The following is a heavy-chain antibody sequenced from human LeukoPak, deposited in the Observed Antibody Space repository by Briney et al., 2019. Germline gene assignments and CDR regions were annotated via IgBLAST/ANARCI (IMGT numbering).Heavy chain of an antibody. D-gene: IGHD3-22*01. V-gene: IGHV3-21*01. J-gene: IGHJ4*02. CDR1: GFTFTSYV. Sequence: GGSLRLSCAASGFTFTSYVINWVRQAPGKGLEWLSSISSSSDYIYYADSVRGRFTISRDNAKNSLYLQMNSLRAEDTAVYYCARGSDQYYFDSSGSNPFDYCGQGTLVTVSS. CDR2: ISSSSDYI. CDR3: ARGSDQYYFDSSGSNPFDY.